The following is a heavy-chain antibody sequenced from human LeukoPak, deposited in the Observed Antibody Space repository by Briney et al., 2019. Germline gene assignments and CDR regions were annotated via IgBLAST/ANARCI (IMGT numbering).Heavy chain of an antibody. CDR1: GFTFSSYV. CDR2: ISYDGSNE. J-gene: IGHJ6*02. V-gene: IGHV3-30*04. CDR3: ARDSGDYGMDV. Sequence: GGSLRISCAASGFTFSSYVMHWVRQAPGKGLEWVAIISYDGSNEYYADSVKGRFTISRDNSKNTLYLQMNSLRAEDTAVYYGARDSGDYGMDVWGQGTTVTVSS.